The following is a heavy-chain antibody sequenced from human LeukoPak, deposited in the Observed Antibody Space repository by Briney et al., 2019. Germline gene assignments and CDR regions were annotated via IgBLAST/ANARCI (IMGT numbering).Heavy chain of an antibody. J-gene: IGHJ6*03. Sequence: ASVKVSCKVSGYTLTELSMHWVRQAPGKGLEWMGWINTNTGNPTYAQGFTGRFVFSLDTSVSTAYLQISSLKAEDTAVYYCARSGRLWLGEYYMDVWGKGTTVTVSS. CDR1: GYTLTELS. CDR3: ARSGRLWLGEYYMDV. CDR2: INTNTGNP. D-gene: IGHD3-10*01. V-gene: IGHV7-4-1*02.